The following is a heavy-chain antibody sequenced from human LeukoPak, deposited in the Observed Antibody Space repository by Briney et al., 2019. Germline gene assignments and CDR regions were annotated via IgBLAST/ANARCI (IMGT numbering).Heavy chain of an antibody. Sequence: GGSLRLSCAASGFTFSSYWMSWVRQAPGKGLEWVANIKQDGSEKYYVDSVKGRFTISRDNAKNSLYLQMNSLRAEDTAVYYCAKSYGDYADYYYMDVWGKGTTVTISS. V-gene: IGHV3-7*03. CDR3: AKSYGDYADYYYMDV. J-gene: IGHJ6*03. CDR1: GFTFSSYW. CDR2: IKQDGSEK. D-gene: IGHD4-17*01.